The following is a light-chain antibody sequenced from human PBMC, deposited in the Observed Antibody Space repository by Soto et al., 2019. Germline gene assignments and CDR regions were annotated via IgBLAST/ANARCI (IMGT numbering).Light chain of an antibody. V-gene: IGKV1-6*01. CDR3: LQDYNYPYT. J-gene: IGKJ2*01. CDR2: AAS. CDR1: QDIGND. Sequence: AIQMTQSPSSLSASVGDRVTITCRASQDIGNDFGWYQQRPGKAPKLLIYAASSLQSGVTSRFSGSRSGTDFTLTISSLQPEDFATYYCLQDYNYPYTFGQGTKLEIK.